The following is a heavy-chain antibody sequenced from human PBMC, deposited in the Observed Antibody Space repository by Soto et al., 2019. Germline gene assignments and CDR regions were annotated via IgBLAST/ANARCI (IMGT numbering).Heavy chain of an antibody. V-gene: IGHV4-31*03. CDR1: GGSISSGGYY. CDR2: TYYSGST. J-gene: IGHJ4*02. CDR3: ARGLSVTLFDY. Sequence: QVQLQESGPGLVKPSQTLSLTCTVSGGSISSGGYYWTWLRQYPGKGLEWIGYTYYSGSTFYNPSLKSRVSLSVDTSKNQFSLNLCSVTAADTAVYYCARGLSVTLFDYWGQGTLVTVSS. D-gene: IGHD4-17*01.